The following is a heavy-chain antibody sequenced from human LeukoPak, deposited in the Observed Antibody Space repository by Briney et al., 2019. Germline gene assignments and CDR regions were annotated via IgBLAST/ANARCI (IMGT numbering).Heavy chain of an antibody. CDR2: ISYDGSNK. D-gene: IGHD6-6*01. V-gene: IGHV3-30-3*01. CDR1: GLTFSSYA. CDR3: ARGYSRSSANLYFDY. J-gene: IGHJ4*02. Sequence: GRSLRLSCAASGLTFSSYAMHWVRQAPGKGLEWVAVISYDGSNKYYADSVKGRFTISRDNSKNTLYLQMNSLRAEDTAVYYCARGYSRSSANLYFDYWGQGTLVTVSS.